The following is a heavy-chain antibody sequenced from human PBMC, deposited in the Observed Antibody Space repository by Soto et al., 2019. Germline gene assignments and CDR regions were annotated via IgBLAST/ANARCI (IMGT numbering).Heavy chain of an antibody. V-gene: IGHV4-59*08. D-gene: IGHD3-22*01. CDR2: IYYTGTT. CDR1: GCSVRDYY. CDR3: ARLGGYYQAFDS. J-gene: IGHJ4*02. Sequence: SETLSLTCTVSGCSVRDYYWGWIRQSPGKGLEWIGYIYYTGTTKYNPSLKSRVTISVDSSKNQFSLKLDSVTAADTAVYYCARLGGYYQAFDSWGQGTLVTVSS.